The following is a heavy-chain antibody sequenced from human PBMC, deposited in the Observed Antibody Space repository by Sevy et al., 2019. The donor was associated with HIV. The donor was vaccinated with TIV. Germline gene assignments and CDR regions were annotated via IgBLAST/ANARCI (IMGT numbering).Heavy chain of an antibody. CDR3: AREGTAGKASDAFDI. CDR2: ISYDGSNK. D-gene: IGHD1-1*01. J-gene: IGHJ3*02. V-gene: IGHV3-30-3*01. Sequence: GGSLRLSCAASGFTFSSYAMHWVRQAPGKGLEWVAVISYDGSNKYYADSVKGRFTISRDNSKNTLYLQMNSLRAEDTAVYYCAREGTAGKASDAFDIWGQGTMVTVSS. CDR1: GFTFSSYA.